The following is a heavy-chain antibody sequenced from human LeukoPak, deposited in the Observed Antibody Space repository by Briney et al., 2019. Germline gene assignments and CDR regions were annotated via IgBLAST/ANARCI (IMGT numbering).Heavy chain of an antibody. V-gene: IGHV4-4*09. CDR2: IYTSGST. CDR3: ARRNGIAVAGTGRCYYYYYMDV. CDR1: GGSISSYY. Sequence: SETLSLTCTVSGGSISSYYWSWIRQPPGKGLEWIGYIYTSGSTNYNPSLKSRVTISVDTSKNQFSLKLSSVTAADTAVYYCARRNGIAVAGTGRCYYYYYMDVWGKGTTVTVSS. J-gene: IGHJ6*03. D-gene: IGHD6-19*01.